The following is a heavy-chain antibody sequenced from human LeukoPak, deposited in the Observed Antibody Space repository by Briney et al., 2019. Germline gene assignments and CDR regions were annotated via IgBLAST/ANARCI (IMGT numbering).Heavy chain of an antibody. CDR2: ISSGSTTI. CDR1: GFTLWSYC. D-gene: IGHD6-19*01. J-gene: IGHJ4*02. V-gene: IGHV3-48*02. Sequence: PGGSLRLSCAPSGFTLWSYCMNWVRQAPGKGLEWISYISSGSTTIYYADSVKGRFTISRDNAKNSLYLQMNSLRDEDTAVYYCARDEEQWLVRVYYFDYWGQGTLVTVSS. CDR3: ARDEEQWLVRVYYFDY.